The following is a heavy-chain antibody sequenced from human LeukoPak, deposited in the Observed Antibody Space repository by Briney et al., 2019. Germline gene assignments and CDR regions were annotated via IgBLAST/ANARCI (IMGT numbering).Heavy chain of an antibody. D-gene: IGHD2-2*01. J-gene: IGHJ4*02. CDR1: GYTFTGYY. CDR3: ARDYCSSTSCLFDY. CDR2: INPNSGDT. Sequence: ASVTVSCTASGYTFTGYYMHWVRQAPRQGLEWMGRINPNSGDTNYAQKFQGRVTMTRDTSISTAYMELSRLTSDDTAVYYCARDYCSSTSCLFDYWGQGTLVTVSS. V-gene: IGHV1-2*06.